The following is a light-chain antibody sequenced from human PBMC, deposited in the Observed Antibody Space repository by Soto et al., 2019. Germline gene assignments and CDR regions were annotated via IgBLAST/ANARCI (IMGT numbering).Light chain of an antibody. V-gene: IGKV3-15*01. CDR3: QQRSNWPPLT. Sequence: EVVMTQSPATLSVSPGERVTLSCRASQSVRSNLAWYQQKPGQSPRLLIYGASTRATGIPARFSGSGSGTEFTLTISSLQSEDFAVYYCQQRSNWPPLTFGGGTKVEIK. CDR2: GAS. J-gene: IGKJ4*01. CDR1: QSVRSN.